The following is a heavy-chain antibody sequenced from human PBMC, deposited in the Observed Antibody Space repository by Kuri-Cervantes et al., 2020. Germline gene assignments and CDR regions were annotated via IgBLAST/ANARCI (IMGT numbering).Heavy chain of an antibody. Sequence: GGSLRLSCAASGFIFSSYAMSWVRQAPGKGLEWVANIKQDGSEKYYVDSVKGRFTISRDNAKNSLYLQMNSLRAEDTAVYYCARDRYSGYDYGYYYYYMDVWGKGTTVTVSS. CDR2: IKQDGSEK. D-gene: IGHD5-12*01. J-gene: IGHJ6*03. CDR1: GFIFSSYA. CDR3: ARDRYSGYDYGYYYYYMDV. V-gene: IGHV3-7*01.